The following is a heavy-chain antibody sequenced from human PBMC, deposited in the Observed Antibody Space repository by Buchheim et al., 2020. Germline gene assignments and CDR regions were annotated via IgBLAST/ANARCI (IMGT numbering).Heavy chain of an antibody. J-gene: IGHJ4*02. CDR2: INQDGRER. D-gene: IGHD1-26*01. CDR1: GFTFTNYW. V-gene: IGHV3-7*01. CDR3: AREDLVPVGLIDY. Sequence: EVQLVESGGGLVQPGGSLRLSCAVSGFTFTNYWMSWVRQAPGKGLEWVAHINQDGRERYYVASVEGRLSISRDNAKYSLYLQINSLRAEDTAVYYCAREDLVPVGLIDYWGQGTL.